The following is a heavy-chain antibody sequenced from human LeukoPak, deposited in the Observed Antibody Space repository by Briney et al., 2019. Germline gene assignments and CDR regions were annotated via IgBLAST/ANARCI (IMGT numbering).Heavy chain of an antibody. J-gene: IGHJ4*02. CDR2: IYNSGST. V-gene: IGHV4-4*07. Sequence: SETLSLTCTVSGDSIRSYYWTWIRQPAGKGLEWIGRIYNSGSTNYNPSLKSRVTMSVDTSKNQFSLKLSSVTAADTAVYYCARLQEILLWLRGIDKYYFDSWGQGTLVTVSS. CDR3: ARLQEILLWLRGIDKYYFDS. CDR1: GDSIRSYY. D-gene: IGHD5-18*01.